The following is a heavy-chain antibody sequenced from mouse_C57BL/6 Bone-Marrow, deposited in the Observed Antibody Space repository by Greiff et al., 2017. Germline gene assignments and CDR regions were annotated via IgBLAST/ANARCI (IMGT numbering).Heavy chain of an antibody. D-gene: IGHD3-2*02. CDR3: TRSGELRLPFAY. J-gene: IGHJ3*01. V-gene: IGHV1-15*01. CDR2: IDPETGGT. Sequence: QVQLQQSGAELVGPGASVTLSCKASGYTFTDYEMHWVKQTPVHGLEWIGAIDPETGGTAYNQKFKGKAILTADKSSSTAYMELRSLTSEDSAVYYCTRSGELRLPFAYWGQGTLVTVSA. CDR1: GYTFTDYE.